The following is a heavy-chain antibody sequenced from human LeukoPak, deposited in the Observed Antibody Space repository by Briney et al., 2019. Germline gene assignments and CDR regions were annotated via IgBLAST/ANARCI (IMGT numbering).Heavy chain of an antibody. D-gene: IGHD3-10*01. CDR2: IDYSGST. Sequence: PSETLSLTCTVSGGSISISSYYWGWIRQPPGTGLERIGSIDYSGSTNYNPSLKSRVTISVDTSKNHFSLKLSSVTAADTALYYCARTSPIYYGAGSYGNWGQGALVTVSS. J-gene: IGHJ4*02. CDR3: ARTSPIYYGAGSYGN. V-gene: IGHV4-39*01. CDR1: GGSISISSYY.